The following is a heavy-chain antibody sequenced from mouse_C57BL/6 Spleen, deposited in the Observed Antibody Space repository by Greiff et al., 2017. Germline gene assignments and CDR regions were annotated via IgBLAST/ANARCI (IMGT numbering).Heavy chain of an antibody. D-gene: IGHD2-12*01. CDR2: IRSKSNNYAT. CDR3: VGLRGFSY. J-gene: IGHJ3*01. V-gene: IGHV10-1*01. Sequence: EVMLVESGGGLVQPKGSLKLSCAASGFSFNTYAMNWVRQAPGQGLEWVARIRSKSNNYATDYADSVKDRFTISRDDSEIMLYLQMNTVKTEETAMEFCVGLRGFSYWGQGTLVTVSA. CDR1: GFSFNTYA.